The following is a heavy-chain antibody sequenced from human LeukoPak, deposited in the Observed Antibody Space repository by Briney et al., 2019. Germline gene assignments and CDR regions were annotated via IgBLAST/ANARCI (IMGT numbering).Heavy chain of an antibody. CDR1: GGTFSSYA. D-gene: IGHD5-12*01. J-gene: IGHJ4*02. Sequence: SVKVSCKASGGTFSSYAISWVRQAPGQGLEWMGRIIPIFGTANYAQKFQGRVTITTDEPTSTAYMELSSLRSEDTAVYYCATDLYGGYGDGGGYWGQGTLATVSS. V-gene: IGHV1-69*05. CDR3: ATDLYGGYGDGGGY. CDR2: IIPIFGTA.